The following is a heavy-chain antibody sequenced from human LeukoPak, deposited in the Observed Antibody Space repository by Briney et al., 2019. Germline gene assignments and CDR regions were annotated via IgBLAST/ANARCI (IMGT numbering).Heavy chain of an antibody. CDR1: GGSFSGYY. D-gene: IGHD3-3*01. Sequence: PSETLSLTCAVYGGSFSGYYWGWIRQPPGKGLEWIGSIYYSGSTYYNPSLKSRVTISVDTSKNQFSLKLSSVTAADTAVYYCARHQGPYYDFWSGYPNWFDPWGQGTLVTVSS. V-gene: IGHV4-39*01. CDR2: IYYSGST. J-gene: IGHJ5*02. CDR3: ARHQGPYYDFWSGYPNWFDP.